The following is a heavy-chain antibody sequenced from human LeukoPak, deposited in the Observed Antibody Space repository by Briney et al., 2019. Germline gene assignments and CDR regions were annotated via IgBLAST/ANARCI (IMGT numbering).Heavy chain of an antibody. D-gene: IGHD3-22*01. CDR2: ISSSGSTI. J-gene: IGHJ4*02. CDR1: GFIFSDYY. V-gene: IGHV3-11*01. Sequence: GGSLRLSCAASGFIFSDYYMDWVRQAPGKGLEWVSYISSSGSTISYAESVKGRFTVSRDNARNSVYLQMNSLRAEDTAVYYCARNFYDSSGYYRIDSWGQGTLVTVSS. CDR3: ARNFYDSSGYYRIDS.